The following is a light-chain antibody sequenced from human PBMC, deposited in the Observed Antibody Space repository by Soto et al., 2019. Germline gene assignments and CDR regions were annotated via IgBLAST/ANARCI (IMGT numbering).Light chain of an antibody. CDR3: GTWDSSLSAGV. CDR1: SSSLGNNY. J-gene: IGLJ3*02. Sequence: QSVLTQPPSVSAAPGQKVTISCSGSSSSLGNNYVSWYQQLPGTTPKLLIYDNNKRPSGIPDRFSGSKSGTSATLAITGLQTGDEADYYCGTWDSSLSAGVFGGGTKLTVL. CDR2: DNN. V-gene: IGLV1-51*01.